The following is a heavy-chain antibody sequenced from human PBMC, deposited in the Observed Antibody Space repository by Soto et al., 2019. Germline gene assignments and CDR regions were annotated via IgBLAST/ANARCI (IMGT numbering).Heavy chain of an antibody. CDR1: GYTFTSYG. J-gene: IGHJ4*02. V-gene: IGHV1-69*13. CDR2: ISPFFGKA. Sequence: GASGEVSCKASGYTFTSYGISWVRQAPGQGLEWMGGISPFFGKANYAQKFQGRVTITADESTSTAYMELSSLRSEDTAVYYCARDRNDYWGQGTLVTVSS. CDR3: ARDRNDY.